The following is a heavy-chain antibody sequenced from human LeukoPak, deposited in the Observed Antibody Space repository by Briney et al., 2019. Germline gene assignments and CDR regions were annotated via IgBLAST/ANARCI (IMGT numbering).Heavy chain of an antibody. J-gene: IGHJ4*02. V-gene: IGHV3-30*18. CDR3: AKDQRVVTAVLDY. CDR2: ISYDGSNK. Sequence: PGGSLRLSCAASGFTFSSYGMHWVRQAPGKGLEWVVVISYDGSNKYYADSVKGRFTISRDNSKNTLYLQMNSLRAEDTAVYYCAKDQRVVTAVLDYWGQGTLVTVSS. CDR1: GFTFSSYG. D-gene: IGHD2-21*02.